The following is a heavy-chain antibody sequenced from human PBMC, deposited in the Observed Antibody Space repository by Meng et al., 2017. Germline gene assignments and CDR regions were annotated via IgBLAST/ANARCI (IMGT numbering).Heavy chain of an antibody. J-gene: IGHJ4*02. Sequence: QLSLVRSCLDLKQPGASVKVSCKASGYTFTSYDMNWGRQAPGQGLEWMGWINTNTGNPTYAQGFTGRFVFSLDTSVSTAYLQISSLKAEDTAVYYCAREGRVDFNYWGQGTLVTVSS. V-gene: IGHV7-4-1*02. CDR1: GYTFTSYD. D-gene: IGHD1-26*01. CDR3: AREGRVDFNY. CDR2: INTNTGNP.